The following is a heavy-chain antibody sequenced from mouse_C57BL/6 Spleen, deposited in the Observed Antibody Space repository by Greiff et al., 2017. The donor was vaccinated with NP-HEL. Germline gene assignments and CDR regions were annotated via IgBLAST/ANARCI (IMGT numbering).Heavy chain of an antibody. CDR3: ARQGYYGNYGVFDV. CDR1: GFTFSSYG. CDR2: ISSGGSYT. V-gene: IGHV5-6*01. Sequence: EVKVVESGGDLVKPGGSLKLSCAASGFTFSSYGMSWVRQTPDKRLEWVATISSGGSYTSYPDSVKGRFTISRDNAKNTLYLQMSSLKSEDTAMYYCARQGYYGNYGVFDVWGTGTTVTVSS. D-gene: IGHD2-1*01. J-gene: IGHJ1*03.